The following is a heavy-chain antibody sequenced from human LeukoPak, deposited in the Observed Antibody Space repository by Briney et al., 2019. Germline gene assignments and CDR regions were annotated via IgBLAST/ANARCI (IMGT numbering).Heavy chain of an antibody. Sequence: SETPSLTCTVSGGSINSYYWSWIRQPPGKGLEWIGYIYYSGSTNYNPSLKSRVTISVDTSKNQFSLKLSSVTAADTAVYYCARAFPSGGGSSVDIWGQGTMVTVSS. D-gene: IGHD2-15*01. J-gene: IGHJ3*02. CDR3: ARAFPSGGGSSVDI. CDR1: GGSINSYY. V-gene: IGHV4-59*01. CDR2: IYYSGST.